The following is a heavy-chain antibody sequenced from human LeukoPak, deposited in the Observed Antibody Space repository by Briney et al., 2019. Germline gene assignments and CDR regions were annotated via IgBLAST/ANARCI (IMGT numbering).Heavy chain of an antibody. D-gene: IGHD2-2*01. CDR3: ATDGLVPASQIGY. CDR2: ISYDGSHK. CDR1: GFTFSNYG. J-gene: IGHJ4*02. V-gene: IGHV3-30*03. Sequence: GGSLRLSCAASGFTFSNYGMHWVRQAPGKGLEWVALISYDGSHKYYADSVKGRFTISRDSSKNTLFLQMNSLRAEDTAVFYWATDGLVPASQIGYWGQGTLVTVSS.